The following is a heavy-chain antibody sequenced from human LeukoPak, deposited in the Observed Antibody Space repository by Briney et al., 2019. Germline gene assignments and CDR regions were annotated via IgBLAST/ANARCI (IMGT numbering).Heavy chain of an antibody. CDR1: GGSFSGYY. D-gene: IGHD6-13*01. CDR3: ARNVLAAAGTPIHYYYYMDV. CDR2: INHSGST. J-gene: IGHJ6*03. Sequence: SETLSLTCAVYGGSFSGYYLSWIRQPPGKGLEWIGEINHSGSTNYNPSLKSRVTISVDTSKNQFSLKLSSVTAADTAVYYCARNVLAAAGTPIHYYYYMDVWGKGTTVTVSS. V-gene: IGHV4-34*01.